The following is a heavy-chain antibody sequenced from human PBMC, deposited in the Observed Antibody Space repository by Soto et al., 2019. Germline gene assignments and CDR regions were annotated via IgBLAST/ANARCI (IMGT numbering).Heavy chain of an antibody. CDR1: GGSFSGYY. V-gene: IGHV4-34*01. CDR3: ARETITIFGVVSVYYFDY. Sequence: SETLSLTCAVYGGSFSGYYWSWIRQPPGKGLEWIGEINHSGSTNYNPSLKSRVTTSVDTSKNQFSLKLSSVTAADTAVYYCARETITIFGVVSVYYFDYWGQGTLVTVSS. CDR2: INHSGST. J-gene: IGHJ4*02. D-gene: IGHD3-3*01.